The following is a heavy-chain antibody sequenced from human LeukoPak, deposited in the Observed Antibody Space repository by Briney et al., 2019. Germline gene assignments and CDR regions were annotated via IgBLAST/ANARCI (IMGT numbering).Heavy chain of an antibody. D-gene: IGHD3-22*01. CDR3: ARDLSDYYDSSGLIDDY. CDR1: GYTFTSYG. J-gene: IGHJ4*02. V-gene: IGHV1-18*01. Sequence: ASVKVSCKASGYTFTSYGIIWVRQAPGQGLEWMGWISAYNGNTNYAQKLQGRVTMTTDTSTSTAYMELRSLRSDDTAVYYCARDLSDYYDSSGLIDDYWGQGTLVTVSS. CDR2: ISAYNGNT.